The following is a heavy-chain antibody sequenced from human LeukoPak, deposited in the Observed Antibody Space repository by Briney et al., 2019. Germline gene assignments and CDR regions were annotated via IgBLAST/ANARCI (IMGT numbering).Heavy chain of an antibody. V-gene: IGHV1-18*01. J-gene: IGHJ4*02. CDR3: AREYCSSTSCYGVDY. Sequence: ASVKVSCKPSGYTLSSYGISWVRQAPGQGLEWMGWISAYNGNTNHAQKFQGRVTMTTDTSTSTAYMELRSLRSDDTAVYYCAREYCSSTSCYGVDYWGQGTLVTVS. CDR1: GYTLSSYG. CDR2: ISAYNGNT. D-gene: IGHD2-2*01.